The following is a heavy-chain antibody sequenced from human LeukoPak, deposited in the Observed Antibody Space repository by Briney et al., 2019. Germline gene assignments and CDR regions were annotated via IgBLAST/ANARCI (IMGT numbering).Heavy chain of an antibody. D-gene: IGHD2/OR15-2a*01. CDR3: AGHHPRNTVDF. CDR1: GGSISSYY. V-gene: IGHV4-59*08. J-gene: IGHJ4*02. CDR2: ISDIGSI. Sequence: PPETLSLTCTVSGGSISSYYWSWVRQPPGKGLEWIAYISDIGSINYSPSLKSRVTISLDTSKNQFSLKLSSVTAADTAVYYCAGHHPRNTVDFWGQGTLVTVSS.